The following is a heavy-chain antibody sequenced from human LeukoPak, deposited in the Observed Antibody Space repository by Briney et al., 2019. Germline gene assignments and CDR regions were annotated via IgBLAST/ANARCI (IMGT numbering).Heavy chain of an antibody. J-gene: IGHJ4*02. V-gene: IGHV1-46*01. CDR3: ARDGWDSSGYLFDY. CDR2: INPSGGRT. D-gene: IGHD3-22*01. Sequence: ASVKVSCKASGYTFTSYYIYWMRQAHGHGLDWMGIINPSGGRTNYAHKFQGRVTMTRDMSTSTVYMELSSLRSEDTAVYYCARDGWDSSGYLFDYWGQGTLVTVSS. CDR1: GYTFTSYY.